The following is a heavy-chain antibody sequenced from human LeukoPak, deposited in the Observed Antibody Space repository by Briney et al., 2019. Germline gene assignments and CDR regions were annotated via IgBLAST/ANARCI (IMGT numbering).Heavy chain of an antibody. J-gene: IGHJ4*02. D-gene: IGHD3-22*01. CDR1: GFTFSSYW. V-gene: IGHV3-7*01. CDR2: IKQDGSEK. CDR3: AREVEDSSGFIDY. Sequence: GGSLRPSCAASGFTFSSYWMSWVRQAPGKGLEWVANIKQDGSEKYYVDSVKGRFTISRDNAKNSLYLQMNSLRAEDTAVYYCAREVEDSSGFIDYWGQGTLVTVSS.